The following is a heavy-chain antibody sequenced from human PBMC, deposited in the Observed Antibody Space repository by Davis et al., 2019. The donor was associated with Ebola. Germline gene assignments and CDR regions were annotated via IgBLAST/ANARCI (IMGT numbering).Heavy chain of an antibody. J-gene: IGHJ6*02. CDR2: INAGNGNT. CDR1: GYTFTSYA. D-gene: IGHD4-23*01. CDR3: ARDHGGNHRGGYYYYYGMDV. V-gene: IGHV1-3*01. Sequence: AASVKVSCKASGYTFTSYAMHWVRQAPGQRLEWMGWINAGNGNTNYAQKLQGRVTMTTDTSTSTAYMELRSLRSDDTAVYYCARDHGGNHRGGYYYYYGMDVWGQGTTVTVSS.